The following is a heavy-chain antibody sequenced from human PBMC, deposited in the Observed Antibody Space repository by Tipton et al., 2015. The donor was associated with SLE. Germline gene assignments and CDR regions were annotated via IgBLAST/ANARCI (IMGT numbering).Heavy chain of an antibody. D-gene: IGHD7-27*01. J-gene: IGHJ4*02. CDR2: ISYSGAT. V-gene: IGHV4-39*07. CDR3: ARLTPWGYDY. Sequence: TLSLTCTVSGDTIDGNTYFWDWIRQPPGKGLMLIGSISYSGATSYNPPLKSRVTISVDTSKNHFSLSLISVTAADTAVYYCARLTPWGYDYWGQGTLVTVSS. CDR1: GDTIDGNTYF.